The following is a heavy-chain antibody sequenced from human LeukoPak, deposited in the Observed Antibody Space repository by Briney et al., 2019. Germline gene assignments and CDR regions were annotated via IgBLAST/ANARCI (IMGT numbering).Heavy chain of an antibody. CDR2: IREDGGEI. D-gene: IGHD5/OR15-5a*01. Sequence: GGSLRLSCAASRFSFSSYWMTWVRQAPGKGLEWVANIREDGGEIYYVDSVKGRFTISRDNAKNSLYLQMNSPRAEDTAIYYCARGVYAFDIWGQGTMVTVSS. CDR1: RFSFSSYW. V-gene: IGHV3-7*04. CDR3: ARGVYAFDI. J-gene: IGHJ3*02.